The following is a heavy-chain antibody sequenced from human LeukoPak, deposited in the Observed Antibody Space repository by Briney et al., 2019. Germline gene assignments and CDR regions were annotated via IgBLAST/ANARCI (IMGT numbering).Heavy chain of an antibody. D-gene: IGHD6-13*01. CDR1: GFTFSNAW. V-gene: IGHV3-15*01. Sequence: GGYLRLSCAASGFTFSNAWMSWVRQAPGKGLEWVGRIKSKTDGGTTDYAAPVKGRFTISRDDSKNTLYLQMNSLKTEDTAVYYCTTGAAGTPRWYYYYYMDVWGKGTTVTVSS. CDR2: IKSKTDGGTT. J-gene: IGHJ6*03. CDR3: TTGAAGTPRWYYYYYMDV.